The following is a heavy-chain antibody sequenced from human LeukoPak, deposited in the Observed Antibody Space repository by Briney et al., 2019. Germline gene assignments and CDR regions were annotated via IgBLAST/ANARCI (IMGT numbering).Heavy chain of an antibody. CDR1: GFTFTSFA. J-gene: IGHJ4*02. D-gene: IGHD3-10*01. Sequence: GGSLRLSCAASGFTFTSFAMSWVRQAPGKGLGWGAAISGGGTTYYADSVKGRFTISRDNSQSTLYLQMNSLRADDPAVYYCAKVRWSYGSGGQGYWGQGTLATVSS. V-gene: IGHV3-23*01. CDR3: AKVRWSYGSGGQGY. CDR2: ISGGGTT.